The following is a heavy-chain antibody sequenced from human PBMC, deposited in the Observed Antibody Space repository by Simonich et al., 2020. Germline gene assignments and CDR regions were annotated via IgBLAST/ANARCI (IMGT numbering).Heavy chain of an antibody. V-gene: IGHV3-21*01. Sequence: EVQLVESGGGLVKPGGSLRLSCAASGFTFSSYSMNWVRQAPGTGLEWVSAISSSSSYIYSADSVKGRFTISRDNANTSLYLQMNSLRAEDTAVYYCARWIAVAGTGAYGMDVWGQGTTVTVSS. D-gene: IGHD6-19*01. CDR3: ARWIAVAGTGAYGMDV. J-gene: IGHJ6*02. CDR1: GFTFSSYS. CDR2: ISSSSSYI.